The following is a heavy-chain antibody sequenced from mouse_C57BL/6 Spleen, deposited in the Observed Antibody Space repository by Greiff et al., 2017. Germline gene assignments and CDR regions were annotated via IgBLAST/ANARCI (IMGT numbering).Heavy chain of an antibody. CDR3: ARGFFDGYSYYAMDY. D-gene: IGHD2-3*01. CDR1: GFTFSDYY. Sequence: EVQRVESEGGLVQPGSSMKLSCTASGFTFSDYYMAWVRQVPEKGLEWVANINYDGSSTYYLDSLKSRFIISRDNAKNILYLQMSSLKSEDTATYYCARGFFDGYSYYAMDYWGQGTSVTVSS. J-gene: IGHJ4*01. V-gene: IGHV5-16*01. CDR2: INYDGSST.